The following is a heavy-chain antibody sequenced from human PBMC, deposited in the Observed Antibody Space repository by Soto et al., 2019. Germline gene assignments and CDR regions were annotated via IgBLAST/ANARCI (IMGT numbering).Heavy chain of an antibody. CDR1: GYTFTGYY. D-gene: IGHD1-26*01. CDR2: INPNSGGT. Sequence: ASVKVSCKASGYTFTGYYMHWVRQAPGQGLEWMGWINPNSGGTNYAQKFQGWVTMTRDTSISTAYMELSRLRSDDTAVYYCARSTYMYFSVGATHEYFQHWGQGTLVTVSS. J-gene: IGHJ1*01. CDR3: ARSTYMYFSVGATHEYFQH. V-gene: IGHV1-2*04.